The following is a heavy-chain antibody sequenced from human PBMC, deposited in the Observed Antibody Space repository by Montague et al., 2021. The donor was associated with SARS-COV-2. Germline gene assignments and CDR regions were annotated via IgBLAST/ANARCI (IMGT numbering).Heavy chain of an antibody. CDR2: TYYRSKWYN. CDR3: ARYGYNWNDDEGLDY. V-gene: IGHV6-1*01. J-gene: IGHJ4*02. D-gene: IGHD1-20*01. CDR1: GDSVSRNSAA. Sequence: CAISGDSVSRNSAAWNWIRQSPSRGLEWLGRTYYRSKWYNDYAVSVKSRITINPDTSKNQISLKLSSVTAADTAVYYCARYGYNWNDDEGLDYWGQGTLVTVSS.